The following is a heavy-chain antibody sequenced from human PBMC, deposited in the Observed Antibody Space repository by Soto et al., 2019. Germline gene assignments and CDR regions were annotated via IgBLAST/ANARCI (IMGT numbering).Heavy chain of an antibody. V-gene: IGHV4-31*03. CDR2: IYDSESA. CDR1: GESISSGGYY. D-gene: IGHD6-6*01. Sequence: QVQLQESGPGLVKPSQTLSLPCSASGESISSGGYYWSWIRHHPGKGLEWIGYIYDSESAYYNPSLKRRVTISMDASKNHSAMRLSSVTAADTAVYYCARASSSSSAAAYWGPGTLATVS. J-gene: IGHJ4*02. CDR3: ARASSSSSAAAY.